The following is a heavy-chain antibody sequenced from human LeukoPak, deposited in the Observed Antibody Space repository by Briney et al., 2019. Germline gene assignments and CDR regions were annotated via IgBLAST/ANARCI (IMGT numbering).Heavy chain of an antibody. Sequence: TSETLSLTCTVPGGSISTTRYSWGWIRQPPGKGLEWIGYISYSGSTYYNPSLKSRVTISVDTSKNQFSLKLSSVTAADTAEYYCARHFDYSGYYFDYWGQGTLVTVSS. V-gene: IGHV4-39*01. D-gene: IGHD2-15*01. CDR1: GGSISTTRYS. CDR2: ISYSGST. CDR3: ARHFDYSGYYFDY. J-gene: IGHJ4*02.